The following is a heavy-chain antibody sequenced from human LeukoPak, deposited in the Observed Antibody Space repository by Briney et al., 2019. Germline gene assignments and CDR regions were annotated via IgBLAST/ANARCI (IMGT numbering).Heavy chain of an antibody. CDR1: GYTFTDYY. D-gene: IGHD3-16*01. CDR2: INPNSGGT. Sequence: ASVKVSCKASGYTFTDYYMHWVRQAPGQGLEWMGWINPNSGGTNYAQKFRGRVTITADKSTRTAYMELSSLRSEDTAVYYCARDNDSRDPPHFDYWGQGTLVTVSS. J-gene: IGHJ4*02. CDR3: ARDNDSRDPPHFDY. V-gene: IGHV1-2*02.